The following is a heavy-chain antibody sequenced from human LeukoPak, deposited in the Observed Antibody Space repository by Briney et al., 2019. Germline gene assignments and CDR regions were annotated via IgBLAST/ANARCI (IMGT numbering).Heavy chain of an antibody. D-gene: IGHD2-15*01. CDR1: GFTFSSYW. V-gene: IGHV3-74*01. CDR2: INSDGSST. CDR3: ARTRGDCSGGSCYFDAFDI. Sequence: GGSLRLSCAASGFTFSSYWMHWVRQAPGKGLVWVSRINSDGSSTTYADSVKGRFTISRDNATNTLYLQMNSLRAEDTAVYYCARTRGDCSGGSCYFDAFDIWGQGTMATVSS. J-gene: IGHJ3*02.